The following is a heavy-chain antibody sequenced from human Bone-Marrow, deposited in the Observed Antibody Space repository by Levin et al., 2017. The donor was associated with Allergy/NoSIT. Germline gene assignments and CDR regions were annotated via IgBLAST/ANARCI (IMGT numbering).Heavy chain of an antibody. Sequence: GASVKVSCAASGFTFSTYTMNWVRQAPGKGLEWVSYITSSSTYIYYADSVKGRFTISRDNAKSSLYLQMNSLRAEDTAVYYCARDFCSGSSCYSVDYWGQGTLVTVSS. CDR2: ITSSSTYI. CDR1: GFTFSTYT. D-gene: IGHD2-15*01. J-gene: IGHJ4*02. CDR3: ARDFCSGSSCYSVDY. V-gene: IGHV3-21*01.